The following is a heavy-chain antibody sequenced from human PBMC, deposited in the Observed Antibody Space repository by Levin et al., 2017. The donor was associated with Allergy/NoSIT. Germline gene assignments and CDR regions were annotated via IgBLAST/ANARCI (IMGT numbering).Heavy chain of an antibody. D-gene: IGHD2-2*01. CDR2: ITLDVTDT. J-gene: IGHJ4*02. CDR3: ARGGCSSTRFLDY. V-gene: IGHV3-74*01. CDR1: GFTFSRYY. Sequence: GESLKISCAASGFTFSRYYMHWVRQAPGKGLVWVSRITLDVTDTYYADSVKGRFTISRDNAENTLFLQMNSLRAEDTAIYHCARGGCSSTRFLDYWGPGILVTVSS.